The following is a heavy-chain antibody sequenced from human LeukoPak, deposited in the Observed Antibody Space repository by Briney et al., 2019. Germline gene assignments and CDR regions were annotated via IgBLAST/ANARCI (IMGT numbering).Heavy chain of an antibody. CDR2: IYYSGST. V-gene: IGHV4-39*07. J-gene: IGHJ5*02. CDR1: GGSISSSSYY. Sequence: SETLSLTCTVSGGSISSSSYYWGWIRQPPGKGLEWIGSIYYSGSTYYNPSLKSRVTISVDTSKNQFSLKLSSVTAADTAVYYCARDGEPSYYYDSSGPNWFDPWGQGTLVTVSS. D-gene: IGHD3-22*01. CDR3: ARDGEPSYYYDSSGPNWFDP.